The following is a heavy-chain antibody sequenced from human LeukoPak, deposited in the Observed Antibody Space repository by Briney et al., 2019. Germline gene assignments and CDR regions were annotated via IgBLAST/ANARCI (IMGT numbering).Heavy chain of an antibody. CDR2: IYHSGST. Sequence: SETLSLTCTVSGYSISSGYYWGWIRQPPGKGLEWIGSIYHSGSTYYNPSLKSRVTISVDTSKNQFSLKLSSVTAADTAVYYCARDRLGSRADWGQGTLVTVSS. D-gene: IGHD3-16*01. CDR3: ARDRLGSRAD. V-gene: IGHV4-38-2*02. J-gene: IGHJ4*02. CDR1: GYSISSGYY.